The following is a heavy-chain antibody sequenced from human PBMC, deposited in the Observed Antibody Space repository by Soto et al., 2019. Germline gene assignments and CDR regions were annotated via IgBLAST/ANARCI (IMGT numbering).Heavy chain of an antibody. CDR2: ISYDGSNK. Sequence: GGSLRLSCAASGFTFSSYGMHWVRQAPGKGLEWVAVISYDGSNKYYADSVKGRFTISRDNSKNTLYLQMNSLRPEDTAVYYSAKDLLRPGRAYGMDVWGQGTTVTVSS. CDR1: GFTFSSYG. J-gene: IGHJ6*02. D-gene: IGHD6-25*01. V-gene: IGHV3-30*18. CDR3: AKDLLRPGRAYGMDV.